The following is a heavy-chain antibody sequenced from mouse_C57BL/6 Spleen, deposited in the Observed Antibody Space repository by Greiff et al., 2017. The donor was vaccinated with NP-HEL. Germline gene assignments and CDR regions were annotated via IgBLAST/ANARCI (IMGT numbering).Heavy chain of an antibody. CDR3: ARFTTVGDYFDY. V-gene: IGHV5-6*02. CDR2: ISSGGSYT. CDR1: GFTFSSYG. J-gene: IGHJ2*01. Sequence: DVMLVESGGDLVKPGGSLKLSCAASGFTFSSYGMSWVRQTPDKRLEWVATISSGGSYTYYPDSVKGRFTISRDNAKNTLYLQMSSLKSEDTAMYYCARFTTVGDYFDYWGQGTTLTVSS. D-gene: IGHD1-1*01.